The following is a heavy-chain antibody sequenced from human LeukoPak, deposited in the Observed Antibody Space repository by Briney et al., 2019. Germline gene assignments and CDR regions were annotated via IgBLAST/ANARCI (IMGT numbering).Heavy chain of an antibody. D-gene: IGHD5-18*01. CDR3: ARGDHYSYGPTNEFQH. J-gene: IGHJ1*01. CDR2: ISYDGSNK. V-gene: IGHV3-30-3*01. CDR1: GFTFSSYA. Sequence: QPGRSLRLSCAASGFTFSSYAMHWVRQAPGKGLEWVAVISYDGSNKYYADSVKGRFTISRDNSKNTLYLQMNSLRAEDTAVYYCARGDHYSYGPTNEFQHWGQGTLVTVSS.